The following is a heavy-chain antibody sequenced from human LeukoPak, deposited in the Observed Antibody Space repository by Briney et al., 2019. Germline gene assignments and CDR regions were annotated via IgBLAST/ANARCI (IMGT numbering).Heavy chain of an antibody. CDR1: GYTLTSYY. Sequence: SGYTLTSYYMHTVRQAASPRLEWMGVINPSVGSTNYAQTLQDRVTMTKHKSTRTAYMHLSCLISAATTVYYSARDARYGSGQTWFDLWGQGTLVSVSS. V-gene: IGHV1-46*01. CDR3: ARDARYGSGQTWFDL. D-gene: IGHD3-10*01. J-gene: IGHJ5*02. CDR2: INPSVGST.